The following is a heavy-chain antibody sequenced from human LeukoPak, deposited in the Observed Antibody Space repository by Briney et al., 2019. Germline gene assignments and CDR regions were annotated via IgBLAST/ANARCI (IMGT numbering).Heavy chain of an antibody. CDR3: ARGGGSSSIASSLDRGVFDY. CDR2: IYYSGST. Sequence: SQTLSLTCTVSGGSISSGGYYWSWIRQHPGKGLEWIGYIYYSGSTYYNPSLKSRVTISVGTSKNQFSLKLSSVTAADTAVYYCARGGGSSSIASSLDRGVFDYWGQGTLVTVSS. V-gene: IGHV4-31*03. CDR1: GGSISSGGYY. J-gene: IGHJ4*02. D-gene: IGHD6-6*01.